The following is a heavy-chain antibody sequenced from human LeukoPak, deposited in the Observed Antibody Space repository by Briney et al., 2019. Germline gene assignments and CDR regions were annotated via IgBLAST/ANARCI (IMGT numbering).Heavy chain of an antibody. Sequence: SETLSLTCTVSGGSISSYYWSWIRQPPGKGLEWIGYIYYSGSTNYNPSLKSRVTISVDTSKNQFSLKLSSVTAADTAVYYCARGRVGATRVDYWGQGTLVTVSS. D-gene: IGHD1-26*01. CDR2: IYYSGST. V-gene: IGHV4-59*01. CDR1: GGSISSYY. CDR3: ARGRVGATRVDY. J-gene: IGHJ4*02.